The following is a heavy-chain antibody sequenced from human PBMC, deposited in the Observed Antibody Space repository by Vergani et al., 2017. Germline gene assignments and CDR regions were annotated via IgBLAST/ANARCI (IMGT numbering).Heavy chain of an antibody. CDR2: ISGSGGST. CDR3: AKDHKWFGELLLDY. CDR1: GFTFSSYA. J-gene: IGHJ4*02. D-gene: IGHD3-10*01. Sequence: EVQLLESGGGLVQPGGSLRLSCAASGFTFSSYAMSWVRQAPGKGLEWVSAISGSGGSTYYADPVKGRFTISRDNSKNTLYLQMNSLRAEDTAVYYCAKDHKWFGELLLDYWGQGTLVTVSS. V-gene: IGHV3-23*01.